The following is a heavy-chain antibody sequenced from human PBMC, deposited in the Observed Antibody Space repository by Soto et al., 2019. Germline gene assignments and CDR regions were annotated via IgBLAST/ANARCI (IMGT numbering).Heavy chain of an antibody. CDR3: ASGYCGGDCFPLNYYYGMDV. Sequence: QVQLVQSGAEVKKPGSSVKVSCKASGGTFSSYAISWVRQAPGQGLEWMGGIIPIFGTANYAQKFQGRVTINADESTSTAYMELSSLRSEDTAVYYCASGYCGGDCFPLNYYYGMDVWGQGTTVTVSS. CDR2: IIPIFGTA. V-gene: IGHV1-69*01. D-gene: IGHD2-21*02. CDR1: GGTFSSYA. J-gene: IGHJ6*02.